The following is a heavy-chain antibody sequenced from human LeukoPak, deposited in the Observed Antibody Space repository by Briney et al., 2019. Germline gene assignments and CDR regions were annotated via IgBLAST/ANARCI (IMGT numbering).Heavy chain of an antibody. J-gene: IGHJ3*02. CDR3: ARERMGQWLDAFDI. D-gene: IGHD6-19*01. CDR2: ISSSSSYI. V-gene: IGHV3-21*01. CDR1: GGSISSSS. Sequence: PSETLSLTCTVSGGSISSSSYYWGWIRQPPGKGLEWVSSISSSSSYIYYADSVKGRFTISRDNAKNSLYLQMNSLRAEDTAVYYCARERMGQWLDAFDIWGQGTMVIVSS.